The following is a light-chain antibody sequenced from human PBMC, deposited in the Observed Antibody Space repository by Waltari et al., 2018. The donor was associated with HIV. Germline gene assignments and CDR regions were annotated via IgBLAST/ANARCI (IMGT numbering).Light chain of an antibody. Sequence: DIQMTQSPSSLSASVGDRVSITCRASQAVANKVIWFQQKPGKAPKLLIYDASRLPSGVPSRFSCSGSGTDFTLSINDVQPDDFASYFCQQLSSFPLTFGPGTRVDVK. J-gene: IGKJ3*01. CDR3: QQLSSFPLT. V-gene: IGKV1-39*01. CDR2: DAS. CDR1: QAVANK.